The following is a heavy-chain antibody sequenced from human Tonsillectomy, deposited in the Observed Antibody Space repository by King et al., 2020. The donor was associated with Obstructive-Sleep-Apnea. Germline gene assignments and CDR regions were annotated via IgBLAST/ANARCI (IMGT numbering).Heavy chain of an antibody. CDR3: ARLEMGAMAPPLDS. CDR2: IEPSDSYT. J-gene: IGHJ4*02. V-gene: IGHV5-10-1*01. Sequence: QLVQSGAEVKKPGESLRISCKGSGYSFTNYWISWVRQRPGKGPEWMGRIEPSDSYTNYTPSFQGPVTISADKSTSTAYLQWNSLKASDTAMYYCARLEMGAMAPPLDSWGQGTLVTVSS. D-gene: IGHD1-1*01. CDR1: GYSFTNYW.